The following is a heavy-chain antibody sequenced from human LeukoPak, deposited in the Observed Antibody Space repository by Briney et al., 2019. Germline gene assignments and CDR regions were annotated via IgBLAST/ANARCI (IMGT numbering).Heavy chain of an antibody. CDR2: INHSGST. CDR3: ARNRITKPTYYYYYGMDV. V-gene: IGHV4-34*01. D-gene: IGHD3-10*01. J-gene: IGHJ6*02. Sequence: SETLSLTCTVSGGSISSYYWSWIRQPPGKGLEWIGEINHSGSTNYNPSLKSRVTISVDTSKNQFSLKLGSVTAADTAVYYCARNRITKPTYYYYYGMDVWGQGTTVTVSS. CDR1: GGSISSYY.